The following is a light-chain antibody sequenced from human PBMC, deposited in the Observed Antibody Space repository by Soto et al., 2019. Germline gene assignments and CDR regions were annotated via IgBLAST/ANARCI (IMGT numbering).Light chain of an antibody. V-gene: IGKV1-39*01. CDR1: QNIIFY. CDR3: EQSDTTPVYT. J-gene: IGKJ2*01. CDR2: AAS. Sequence: DIQMTQSPSSLSASVGDRVTITCRASQNIIFYLNWYQQKPGKAPKLLIYAASNLQSGVPSRFSGGGSGTEFTLTISSLQPQDVATYFCEQSDTTPVYTFGQGTKLEIK.